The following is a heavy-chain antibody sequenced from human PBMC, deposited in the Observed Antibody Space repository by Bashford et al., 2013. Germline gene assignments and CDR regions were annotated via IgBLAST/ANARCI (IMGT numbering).Heavy chain of an antibody. CDR3: ARPDSASWYFAY. D-gene: IGHD6-13*01. V-gene: IGHV4-38-2*01. Sequence: LPETPVPHLTLSSGDPSVVGYYWAWDPGRPQGRGVEWIGSXFHSGSAYYSPSLKSRLTISVDTSENKFSLRLTSVTAADTAVYYCARPDSASWYFAYWGQGALVTVSS. CDR1: GDPSVVGYY. CDR2: XFHSGSA. J-gene: IGHJ4*02.